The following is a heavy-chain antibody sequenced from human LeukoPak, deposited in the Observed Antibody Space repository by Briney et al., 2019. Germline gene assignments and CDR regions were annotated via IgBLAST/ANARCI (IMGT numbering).Heavy chain of an antibody. J-gene: IGHJ4*02. V-gene: IGHV1-2*02. Sequence: ASVKVSCKASGYTFTGYYIHWVRQAPGQGLEWMGWINPNSGGTNYAQKFQGRVTMTRDTSISTAYMELSRLRSDDTAVYYCARGESAAAGPALLPIDYWGQGTLVTVSS. CDR1: GYTFTGYY. D-gene: IGHD6-13*01. CDR3: ARGESAAAGPALLPIDY. CDR2: INPNSGGT.